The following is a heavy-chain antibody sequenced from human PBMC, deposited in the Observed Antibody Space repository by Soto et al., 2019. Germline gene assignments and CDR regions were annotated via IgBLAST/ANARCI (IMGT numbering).Heavy chain of an antibody. Sequence: QVQLQQWGAGLLKPSETLSLTCAVYGGSFTGYYWNWIRQPPGKGLEWIGEINHSGRTNYNPSLESRVTISVDTSKNQCTLKLSSVTAADTAVYFCARKGSLIYYYHGADVWGQGTSVTVSS. V-gene: IGHV4-34*01. CDR3: ARKGSLIYYYHGADV. J-gene: IGHJ6*02. CDR2: INHSGRT. CDR1: GGSFTGYY.